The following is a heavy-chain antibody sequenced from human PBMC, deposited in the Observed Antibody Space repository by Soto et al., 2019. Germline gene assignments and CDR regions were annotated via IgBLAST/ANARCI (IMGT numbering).Heavy chain of an antibody. CDR1: GFTFSSYS. V-gene: IGHV3-48*02. D-gene: IGHD2-15*01. CDR2: ISSSSSTI. Sequence: LRLSCAASGFTFSSYSMNWVRQAPGKGLEWVSYISSSSSTIYYADSVKGRFTISRDNAKNSLYLQMNSLRDEDTAVYYCASTGSGGYYYYYGMDVWDQGTTVTVSS. CDR3: ASTGSGGYYYYYGMDV. J-gene: IGHJ6*02.